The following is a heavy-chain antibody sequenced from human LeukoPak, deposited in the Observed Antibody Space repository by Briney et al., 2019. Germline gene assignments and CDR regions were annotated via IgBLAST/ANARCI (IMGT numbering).Heavy chain of an antibody. CDR2: ISAYNCNT. V-gene: IGHV1-18*01. D-gene: IGHD3-10*01. Sequence: GASVKVSCKASGYIYTSYGINWVRQAPGQGLEWMGWISAYNCNTKYAQKLQGRVTMTTDTSTSTAHMELRSLRTDDTAVYYCTRGPEWFGVNVDYWGQGTLVTVSS. CDR3: TRGPEWFGVNVDY. J-gene: IGHJ4*02. CDR1: GYIYTSYG.